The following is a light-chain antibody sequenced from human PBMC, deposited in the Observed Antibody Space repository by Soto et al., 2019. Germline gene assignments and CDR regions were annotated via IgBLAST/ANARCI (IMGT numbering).Light chain of an antibody. J-gene: IGLJ2*01. CDR3: QSYDSSLSGVV. CDR2: GNI. V-gene: IGLV1-40*01. Sequence: QSVLTQPPSVSGAPGQRVTISCSGSSSNIGADYDVHWYQQLPGTAPKLLIYGNINRPSGVPDRFSASKSGTSASLAITGLQDEDEAGYYCQSYDSSLSGVVFGGGTKLTVL. CDR1: SSNIGADYD.